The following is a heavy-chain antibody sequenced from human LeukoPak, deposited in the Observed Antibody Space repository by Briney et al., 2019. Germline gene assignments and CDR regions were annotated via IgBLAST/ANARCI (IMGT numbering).Heavy chain of an antibody. V-gene: IGHV5-51*01. D-gene: IGHD3-3*01. CDR1: GYSFTSYW. Sequence: GESLKISCKGSGYSFTSYWIGWVRQMPGKGLEWMGIIYPGDSDTRYIPSFQGQVTISADKSISTAYLQWSSLKASDTAMYYCARHALVGHLGVEFDYWGQGTLVTVSS. CDR3: ARHALVGHLGVEFDY. CDR2: IYPGDSDT. J-gene: IGHJ4*02.